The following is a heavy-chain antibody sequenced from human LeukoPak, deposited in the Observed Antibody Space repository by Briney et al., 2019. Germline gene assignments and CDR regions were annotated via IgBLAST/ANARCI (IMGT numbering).Heavy chain of an antibody. CDR1: GGSFSGYY. V-gene: IGHV4-34*01. CDR3: ASRGVYYFDY. Sequence: SETLSLTCAVYGGSFSGYYWSWIRQPPGKGLEWIGEINHSGSTNYNPSLKSRVTISVDTSKNQFSLKLSSVTAADTAVYYCASRGVYYFDYWGQGTLVTVSS. J-gene: IGHJ4*02. CDR2: INHSGST. D-gene: IGHD1-26*01.